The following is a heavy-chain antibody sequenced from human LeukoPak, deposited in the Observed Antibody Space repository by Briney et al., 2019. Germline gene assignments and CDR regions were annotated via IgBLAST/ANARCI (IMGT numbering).Heavy chain of an antibody. V-gene: IGHV3-23*01. CDR1: GFTFSNYA. J-gene: IGHJ4*02. CDR3: AKRSGVVVIEQIDY. D-gene: IGHD3-22*01. Sequence: GGSLRLSCAASGFTFSNYAMSWVRQAPGKGLEWVSSISGSGGSTYYADSVKGRFTISRDNSKNTLYLQMNSLRAEDTAVYYCAKRSGVVVIEQIDYWGQGTLVTVSS. CDR2: ISGSGGST.